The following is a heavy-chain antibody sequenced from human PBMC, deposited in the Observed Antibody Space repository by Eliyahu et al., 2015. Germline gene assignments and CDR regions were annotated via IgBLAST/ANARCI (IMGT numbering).Heavy chain of an antibody. CDR2: IDPSDSYT. CDR1: XYSFXSYW. V-gene: IGHV5-10-1*03. D-gene: IGHD3-22*01. Sequence: EVQLVQSGAEVKKPGESLRXSXKGSXYSFXSYWISWVRQMPGKGLEWMGRIDPSDSYTNYSPSFQGHVTISADKSISTAYLQWSSLKASDTAMYYCASPLDYDTPGAFDYWGQGTLVTVSS. CDR3: ASPLDYDTPGAFDY. J-gene: IGHJ4*02.